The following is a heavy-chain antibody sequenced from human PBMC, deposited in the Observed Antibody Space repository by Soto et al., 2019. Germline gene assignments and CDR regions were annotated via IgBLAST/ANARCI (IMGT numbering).Heavy chain of an antibody. CDR3: ATGYSSGWTIFDY. CDR2: INPNSGGT. J-gene: IGHJ4*02. V-gene: IGHV1-2*04. CDR1: GYTFTGYY. Sequence: SVKVSFKASGYTFTGYYMHWVRQAPGQGLEWMGWINPNSGGTNYAQKFQGWVTMTRDTSISTAYMELSRLRSDDTAVYYCATGYSSGWTIFDYWGQGTLVTVSS. D-gene: IGHD6-19*01.